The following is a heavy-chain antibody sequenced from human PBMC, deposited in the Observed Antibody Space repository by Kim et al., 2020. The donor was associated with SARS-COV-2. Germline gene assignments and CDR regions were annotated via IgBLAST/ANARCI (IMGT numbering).Heavy chain of an antibody. CDR2: INAGNGNT. J-gene: IGHJ4*02. Sequence: ASVKVSCKASGYTFTSYAMHWVRQAPGQRLEWMGWINAGNGNTKYSQKFQGRVTITRDTSASTAYMELSSLRSEDTAVYYCARRFPFYGDWGYFDYWGQGTLVTVSS. V-gene: IGHV1-3*01. D-gene: IGHD4-17*01. CDR3: ARRFPFYGDWGYFDY. CDR1: GYTFTSYA.